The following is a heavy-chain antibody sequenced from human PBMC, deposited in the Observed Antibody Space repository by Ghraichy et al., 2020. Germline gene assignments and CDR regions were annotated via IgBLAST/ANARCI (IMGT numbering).Heavy chain of an antibody. D-gene: IGHD5-18*01. V-gene: IGHV3-30*18. J-gene: IGHJ4*02. CDR3: SKDPSIMDTAMAPGY. Sequence: GGSLRLSCAASGFTFSSYGMHWVRQAPGKGLEWVAVISYDGSNKYYADSVKGRFTISRDNSKNTLYLQMNSLRAEDTAVYYCSKDPSIMDTAMAPGYWGQGTLVTVSS. CDR1: GFTFSSYG. CDR2: ISYDGSNK.